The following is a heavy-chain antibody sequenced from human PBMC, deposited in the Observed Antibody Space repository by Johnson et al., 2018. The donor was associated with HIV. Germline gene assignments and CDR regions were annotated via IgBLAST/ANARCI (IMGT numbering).Heavy chain of an antibody. D-gene: IGHD6-13*01. CDR1: GVTFSSYG. Sequence: QVQLVESGGGLVQPGGSLRLSCAASGVTFSSYGMHWVRQAPGKGLEGVAFIRYDGSNKYYADSVKGRFTISRDNSKNTLYLQMNSLRAEDTAVYYCARSPRAAEGAFDIWGQGTMVTVSS. J-gene: IGHJ3*02. CDR3: ARSPRAAEGAFDI. CDR2: IRYDGSNK. V-gene: IGHV3-30*02.